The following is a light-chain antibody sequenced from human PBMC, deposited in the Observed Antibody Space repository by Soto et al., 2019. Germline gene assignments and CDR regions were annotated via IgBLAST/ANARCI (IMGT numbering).Light chain of an antibody. J-gene: IGKJ1*01. CDR3: QQSYSTPWT. CDR1: HNIRGY. Sequence: IQLTQSPSSLSASVGDRVTFDGRASHNIRGYLNWYQQKPGKAPKLLIYATSSLQSGIPSRFSGSGSETDFTLTISSLQPEDFATYYCQQSYSTPWTFGQGTKVDIK. CDR2: ATS. V-gene: IGKV1-39*01.